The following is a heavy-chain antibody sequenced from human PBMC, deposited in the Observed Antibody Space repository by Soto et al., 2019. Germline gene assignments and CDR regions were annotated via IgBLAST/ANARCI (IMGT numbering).Heavy chain of an antibody. CDR2: INPNSGGT. D-gene: IGHD5-18*01. CDR1: GYTFTGYY. Sequence: ASVKVSCKASGYTFTGYYMHWVRQAPGQGLEWMGWINPNSGGTNYAQKFQGWVTMTRDTSISTAYMELSRLRSDDTAVYYCARGQRGYSYGYYFDYWGQGTLVTVSS. CDR3: ARGQRGYSYGYYFDY. V-gene: IGHV1-2*04. J-gene: IGHJ4*02.